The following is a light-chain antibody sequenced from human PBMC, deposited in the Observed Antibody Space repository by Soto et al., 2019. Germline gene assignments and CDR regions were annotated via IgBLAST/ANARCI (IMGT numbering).Light chain of an antibody. CDR1: HIVTSDY. CDR3: HQYGKSPRT. CDR2: GAF. V-gene: IGKV3-20*01. J-gene: IGKJ1*01. Sequence: DIVLRQSPVTLSLSPGQSRTLSCTPSHIVTSDYLAWYHQVPGQAPRLLIYGAFNRATGISDRFSGSGSGTDFTLSISRLEPGDFGVYFCHQYGKSPRTFGQGTKVDIK.